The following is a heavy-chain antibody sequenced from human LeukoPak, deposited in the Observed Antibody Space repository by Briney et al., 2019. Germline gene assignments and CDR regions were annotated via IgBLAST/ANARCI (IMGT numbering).Heavy chain of an antibody. V-gene: IGHV7-4-1*02. CDR2: INTNTGNP. CDR3: ARDTEYCSSTSCYYHWFDP. CDR1: GYTFTSYA. D-gene: IGHD2-2*01. J-gene: IGHJ5*02. Sequence: GASVKVSCKASGYTFTSYAMNWVRQAPGQGLEWMGWINTNTGNPTYAQGFTGRVVFSLDTSVSTAYLQISSLKAEDTAVYYCARDTEYCSSTSCYYHWFDPWGQGTLVTVSS.